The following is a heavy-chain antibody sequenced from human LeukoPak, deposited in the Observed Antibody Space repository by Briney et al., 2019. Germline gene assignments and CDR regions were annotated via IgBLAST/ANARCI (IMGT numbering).Heavy chain of an antibody. CDR1: GFTFSTYW. D-gene: IGHD6-13*01. Sequence: GGSLRLSCAASGFTFSTYWMHWVRQAPGKGLVWVSRINSDASGTTYADSVKGRFTISRDNAKNTLYLQMNSLRAEDTAVYYCTRTEGAAARMYWGQGTLVTVSS. V-gene: IGHV3-74*01. CDR3: TRTEGAAARMY. CDR2: INSDASGT. J-gene: IGHJ4*02.